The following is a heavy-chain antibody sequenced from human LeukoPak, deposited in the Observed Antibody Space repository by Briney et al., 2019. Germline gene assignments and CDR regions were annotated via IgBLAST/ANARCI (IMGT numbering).Heavy chain of an antibody. Sequence: ASVKVSCKASGYTFDSHGISWVRQAPGQGLEWMGWVSAHNDNTNYAQKVQGRVTMTTDTSTSTAYMELRSLRSDDTAVYYCARVTATPVFDFWGQGTLVTISS. CDR2: VSAHNDNT. V-gene: IGHV1-18*01. CDR3: ARVTATPVFDF. D-gene: IGHD3-16*01. J-gene: IGHJ4*02. CDR1: GYTFDSHG.